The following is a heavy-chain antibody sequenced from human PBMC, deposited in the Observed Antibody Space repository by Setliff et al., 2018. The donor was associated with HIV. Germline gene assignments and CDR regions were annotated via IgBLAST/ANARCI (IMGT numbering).Heavy chain of an antibody. CDR2: IYENAYA. V-gene: IGHV4-59*04. D-gene: IGHD1-7*01. CDR1: GGSMNNYY. CDR3: FLEVPLMMATTPPL. Sequence: SETLSLTCTVSGGSMNNYYWNWIRQTPGKGLEWIGYIYENAYAHYTVSLRSRVTVSMDTSKNQFSLTLTSVTAADTAVYYCFLEVPLMMATTPPLWGQGTLVTVSS. J-gene: IGHJ4*02.